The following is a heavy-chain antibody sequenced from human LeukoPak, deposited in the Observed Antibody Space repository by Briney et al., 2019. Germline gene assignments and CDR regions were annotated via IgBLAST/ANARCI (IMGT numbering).Heavy chain of an antibody. CDR3: AKRGTACTSTRCNIDY. CDR2: ISGRGDGT. D-gene: IGHD2-2*01. V-gene: IGHV3-23*01. CDR1: GFTFSRYA. J-gene: IGHJ4*02. Sequence: PGGSLRLSCVASGFTFSRYAMNWVRQAPGKGLEWVSGISGRGDGTFYADSAKGRFTIPRDNSKNTLYLQMTSLRAEDTAIYYCAKRGTACTSTRCNIDYWGQGTLVTVSS.